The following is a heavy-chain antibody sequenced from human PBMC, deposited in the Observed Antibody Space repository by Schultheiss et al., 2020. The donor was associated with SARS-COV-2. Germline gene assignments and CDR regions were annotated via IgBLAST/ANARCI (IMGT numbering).Heavy chain of an antibody. CDR1: GGSFSGYY. Sequence: SETLSLTCAVYGGSFSGYYWGWIRQPPGKGLEWIGYIYYSGITNFNPSLKSRVTISVDTSKNQFSLKLSSVTAADTAVYYCARGDLWFGELDGFDIWGQGTMVTVSS. D-gene: IGHD3-10*01. CDR2: IYYSGIT. J-gene: IGHJ3*02. CDR3: ARGDLWFGELDGFDI. V-gene: IGHV4-59*01.